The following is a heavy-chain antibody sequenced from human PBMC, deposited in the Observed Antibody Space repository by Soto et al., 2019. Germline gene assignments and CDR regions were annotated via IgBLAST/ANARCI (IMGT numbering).Heavy chain of an antibody. CDR3: ARDLTVVPAAMGFEY. J-gene: IGHJ4*02. D-gene: IGHD2-2*01. Sequence: SVKASCKASGGTFSSYTISWARQAPGQGLEWMGRIIPILGIANYAQKFQGRVTITADKSTSTAYMELSSLRSEDTAMYYCARDLTVVPAAMGFEYWGQGTLVTVSS. CDR1: GGTFSSYT. CDR2: IIPILGIA. V-gene: IGHV1-69*04.